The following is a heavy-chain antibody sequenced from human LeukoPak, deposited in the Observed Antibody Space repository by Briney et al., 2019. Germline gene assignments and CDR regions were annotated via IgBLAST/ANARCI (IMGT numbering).Heavy chain of an antibody. Sequence: PSETLSLTCTVSGGSISSSTYYWGWIRQPPGKGLEWIGTMSNSGSTYYNPSLKSRVTISGDTAKNQFSLKLSSVTAADTAVYYCARRSQAAAGRGIDYWGQGTLVTVSS. CDR3: ARRSQAAAGRGIDY. J-gene: IGHJ4*02. CDR2: MSNSGST. CDR1: GGSISSSTYY. D-gene: IGHD6-13*01. V-gene: IGHV4-39*01.